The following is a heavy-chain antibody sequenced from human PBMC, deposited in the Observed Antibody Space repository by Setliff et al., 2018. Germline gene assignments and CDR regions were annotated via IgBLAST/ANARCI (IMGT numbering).Heavy chain of an antibody. Sequence: ASVKVSCKASGYTFSSYGINWVRQAPGQGLEWMGWISAYNGNTNYAQKLQGRVTMTTDTSTSTAYMELRSLRSDDTAVYYCARGCSTTTCYHGPGWFDPWGQGTLVTAPQ. CDR3: ARGCSTTTCYHGPGWFDP. J-gene: IGHJ5*02. D-gene: IGHD2-2*01. CDR1: GYTFSSYG. V-gene: IGHV1-18*01. CDR2: ISAYNGNT.